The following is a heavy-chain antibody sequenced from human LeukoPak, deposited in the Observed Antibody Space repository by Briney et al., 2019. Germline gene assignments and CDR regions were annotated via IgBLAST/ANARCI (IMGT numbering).Heavy chain of an antibody. J-gene: IGHJ4*02. CDR1: GYTFTSYG. CDR3: ARDLYHVLRYFDWSPRPNYIFDY. Sequence: ASVKVSCKASGYTFTSYGVSWVRQAPGQGLEWMGWISAYNGNTNYAQKLQGRVTMTTDTSTSTAYMELRSLRSDDTAVYYCARDLYHVLRYFDWSPRPNYIFDYWGQGTLVTVSS. CDR2: ISAYNGNT. D-gene: IGHD3-9*01. V-gene: IGHV1-18*01.